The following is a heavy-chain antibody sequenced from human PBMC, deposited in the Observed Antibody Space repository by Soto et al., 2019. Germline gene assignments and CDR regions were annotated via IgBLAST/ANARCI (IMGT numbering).Heavy chain of an antibody. CDR1: GFTFSSYA. D-gene: IGHD2-2*01. CDR2: ISYDGSNK. Sequence: PGGSLRLSCAASGFTFSSYAMHWVRQAPGKGLEWVAVISYDGSNKYYADSVKGRFTICRDNSKNTLYLQMNSLRAEDTAVYYCARVMRGSSTSYYYYGMDVWGQGTTVTVSS. CDR3: ARVMRGSSTSYYYYGMDV. V-gene: IGHV3-30-3*01. J-gene: IGHJ6*02.